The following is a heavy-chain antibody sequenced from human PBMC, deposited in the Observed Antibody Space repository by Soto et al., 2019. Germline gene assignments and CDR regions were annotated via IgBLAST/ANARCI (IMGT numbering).Heavy chain of an antibody. J-gene: IGHJ4*02. V-gene: IGHV5-51*01. D-gene: IGHD3-22*01. Sequence: PGEALKISCEGSGYSFTSYWIGWVRQMPGKGLEWMGAIYPGDFDTRYSPSFQGQVTISTDKSISTAYLQWSSLKASDTAMYYCASLRLPRAVVIAPSKGGLDYWGQRTQVPFAS. CDR3: ASLRLPRAVVIAPSKGGLDY. CDR1: GYSFTSYW. CDR2: IYPGDFDT.